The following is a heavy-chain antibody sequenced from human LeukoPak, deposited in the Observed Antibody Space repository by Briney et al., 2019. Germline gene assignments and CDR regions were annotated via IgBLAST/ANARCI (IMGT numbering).Heavy chain of an antibody. CDR1: GFTFSSYA. J-gene: IGHJ4*02. D-gene: IGHD6-19*01. V-gene: IGHV3-23*01. CDR3: VKGGYSSGWYSDRGGHFDN. CDR2: ISGSGGST. Sequence: GGSLRLSCAASGFTFSSYAMSWVRQAPGKGLEWVSAISGSGGSTYYADSVKGRFTISRDNSKNTLYLQMNSLRAEDTAVYYCVKGGYSSGWYSDRGGHFDNWGQGTLVTVSS.